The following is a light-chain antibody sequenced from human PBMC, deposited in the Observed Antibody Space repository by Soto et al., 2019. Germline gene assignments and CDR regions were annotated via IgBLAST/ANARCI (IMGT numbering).Light chain of an antibody. V-gene: IGKV3-20*01. J-gene: IGKJ1*01. CDR3: QQYNNSPWT. Sequence: EIVLTQSPGTLSLSPGERATLSCRASQSVTSSYLAWYQQKPGQAPRLRIYGASSRATGIPDRFSGSGSGTDFALTISRLEPEDFAVYDGQQYNNSPWTFGQGTRVEVK. CDR1: QSVTSSY. CDR2: GAS.